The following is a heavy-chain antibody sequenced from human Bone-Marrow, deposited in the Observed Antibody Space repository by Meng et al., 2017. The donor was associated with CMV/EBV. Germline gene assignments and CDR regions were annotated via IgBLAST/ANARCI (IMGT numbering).Heavy chain of an antibody. CDR2: ISSSSSTI. CDR3: ARCWATTLLGMDV. Sequence: GESLKISCAASGFTFSSYSMNWVRQAPGKGLEWVSYISSSSSTIYYADSVKGRFTISRDNAKNSLYLQMNSLRAEDTAVYYCARCWATTLLGMDVWGQGTTVTVCS. D-gene: IGHD1-26*01. CDR1: GFTFSSYS. V-gene: IGHV3-48*04. J-gene: IGHJ6*02.